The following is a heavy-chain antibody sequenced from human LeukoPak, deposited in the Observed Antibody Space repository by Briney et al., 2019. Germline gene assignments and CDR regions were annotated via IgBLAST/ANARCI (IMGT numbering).Heavy chain of an antibody. V-gene: IGHV4-39*01. J-gene: IGHJ4*02. Sequence: PSETLSLTCTVSGGSISSSSYYWGWIRQPPGKGLEWIGSIYYSGSTYYNPSLKSRVTISVDTSKNQFSLKLSSVTAADTAVYYCAGAFDWFEFDYWGQGTLVTVSS. CDR2: IYYSGST. D-gene: IGHD3-9*01. CDR3: AGAFDWFEFDY. CDR1: GGSISSSSYY.